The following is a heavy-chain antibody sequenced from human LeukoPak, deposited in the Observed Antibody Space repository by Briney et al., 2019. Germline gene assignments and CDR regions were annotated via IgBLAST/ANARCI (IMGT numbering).Heavy chain of an antibody. Sequence: PGGSLRLSCAASGFTFSSYWMHWVRQAPGKGLVWVSRINTDGSSTSYADSVKGRFTISRDNAKNTLYLQMNSLRAEDTAVYYCARDFHSMTTVTNDAFDIWGQGTMVTVSS. J-gene: IGHJ3*02. CDR1: GFTFSSYW. D-gene: IGHD4-17*01. CDR2: INTDGSST. CDR3: ARDFHSMTTVTNDAFDI. V-gene: IGHV3-74*01.